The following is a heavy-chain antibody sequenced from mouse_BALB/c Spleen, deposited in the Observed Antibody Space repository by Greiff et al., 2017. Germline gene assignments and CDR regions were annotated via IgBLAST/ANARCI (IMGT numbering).Heavy chain of an antibody. CDR3: ARDPYYGSIFDV. CDR1: GYSITSGYY. Sequence: EVKLLESGPGLVKPSQSLSLTCSVTGYSITSGYYWNWIRQFPGNKLEWMGYISYDGSNNYNPSLKNRISITRDTSKNQFFLKLNSVTTEDTATYYCARDPYYGSIFDVWGAGTTVTVSS. V-gene: IGHV3-6*02. J-gene: IGHJ1*01. D-gene: IGHD1-1*01. CDR2: ISYDGSN.